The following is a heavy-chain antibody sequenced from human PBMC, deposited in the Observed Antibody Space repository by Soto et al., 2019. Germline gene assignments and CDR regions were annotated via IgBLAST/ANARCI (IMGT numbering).Heavy chain of an antibody. CDR1: GFTFSSYA. CDR2: ISYDGSNK. Sequence: PGGSLRLSCAASGFTFSSYAMHWVRQAPGKGLEWVAVISYDGSNKYYADSVKGRFTISRDNSKNTLYLQMNSLRAEDTAVYYCARGGDGYNRPIDYFDYWGQGTLVTVSS. J-gene: IGHJ4*02. V-gene: IGHV3-30-3*01. CDR3: ARGGDGYNRPIDYFDY. D-gene: IGHD5-12*01.